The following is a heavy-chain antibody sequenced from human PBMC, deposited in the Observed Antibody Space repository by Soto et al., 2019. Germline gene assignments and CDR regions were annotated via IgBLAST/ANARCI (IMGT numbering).Heavy chain of an antibody. CDR2: IYYSGST. CDR1: GGSISSSSYY. CDR3: ARGYCSGGSCYRY. J-gene: IGHJ4*02. D-gene: IGHD2-15*01. Sequence: ETLSLTCTVSGGSISSSSYYWGWIRQPPGKGLGWIGSIYYSGSTYYNPSLKSRVTISVDTSKNQFSLKLSSVTAADTAVYYCARGYCSGGSCYRYWGQGSQVTVSS. V-gene: IGHV4-39*01.